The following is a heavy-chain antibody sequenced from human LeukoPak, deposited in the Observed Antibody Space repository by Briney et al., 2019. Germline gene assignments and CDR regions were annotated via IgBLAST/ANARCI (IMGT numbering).Heavy chain of an antibody. CDR3: ARAKADYGDYWYFDL. J-gene: IGHJ2*01. CDR2: IYFSGNT. Sequence: SQTLSLTCTVSGGSISNGGYYWGWLRQHPGMGVEWIGYIYFSGNTYYNPSLKSRITISVDTSKNQFSLRMSSVTAADTAVYYCARAKADYGDYWYFDLWGRGTLVTVSS. CDR1: GGSISNGGYY. D-gene: IGHD4-17*01. V-gene: IGHV4-31*03.